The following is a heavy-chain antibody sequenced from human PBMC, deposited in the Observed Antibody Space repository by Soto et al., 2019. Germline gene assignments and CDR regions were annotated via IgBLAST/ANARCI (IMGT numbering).Heavy chain of an antibody. CDR3: AKATATGGGAFDI. D-gene: IGHD2-8*02. CDR1: GFICSSYD. V-gene: IGHV3-23*01. CDR2: ILVDGRT. Sequence: GGSLRLSCAASGFICSSYDMSWVRQAPGKGLEWVSTILVDGRTFYVDSVKGRFTNSSDSSQNTVYLQMNSLTAGDTALYYCAKATATGGGAFDICGQGTMVTVS. J-gene: IGHJ3*02.